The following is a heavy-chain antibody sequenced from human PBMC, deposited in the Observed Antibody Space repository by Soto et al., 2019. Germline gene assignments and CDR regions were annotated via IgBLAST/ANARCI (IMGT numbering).Heavy chain of an antibody. J-gene: IGHJ4*02. CDR2: ISSGSTNI. CDR1: GFTLSDFY. D-gene: IGHD1-1*01. Sequence: GGSLRLSCAASGFTLSDFYMSWIRQAPGKGLEWISYISSGSTNIFYADSVKGRFTVSRDNAKNSVYLQMDSLRAEDTAVYYCARDRNAAGSDYWGQGTLVTAPQ. V-gene: IGHV3-11*01. CDR3: ARDRNAAGSDY.